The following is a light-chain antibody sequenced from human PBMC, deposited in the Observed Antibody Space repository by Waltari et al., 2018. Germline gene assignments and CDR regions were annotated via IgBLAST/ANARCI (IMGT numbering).Light chain of an antibody. Sequence: QSVLTQPPSLSAAPGQKFTISCSGSSSNIGYNFVSWYQQFPGTAPKLLIYENNKRPSGIPDRFSGSKSGTSGTLVITGVQTGDEADYYCGSWDSSLSLVFGGGTKLSVL. CDR3: GSWDSSLSLV. CDR2: ENN. V-gene: IGLV1-51*02. J-gene: IGLJ2*01. CDR1: SSNIGYNF.